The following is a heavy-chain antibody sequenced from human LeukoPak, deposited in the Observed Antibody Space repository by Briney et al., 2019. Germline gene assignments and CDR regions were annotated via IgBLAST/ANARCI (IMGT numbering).Heavy chain of an antibody. V-gene: IGHV1-46*01. Sequence: ASVKVSCKASGYTFTSNYIHWVRQAPGQGLEWMGMIYPRDGSTSYAQKFQGRVTVTRDTSTSTVHMELSGLRSEDTAVYYCARDQEGFDNWGQGTLVTVSS. J-gene: IGHJ4*02. CDR2: IYPRDGST. CDR3: ARDQEGFDN. CDR1: GYTFTSNY.